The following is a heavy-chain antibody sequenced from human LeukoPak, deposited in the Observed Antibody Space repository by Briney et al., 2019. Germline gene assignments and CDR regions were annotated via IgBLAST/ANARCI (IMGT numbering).Heavy chain of an antibody. D-gene: IGHD3-10*01. Sequence: GGSLRLSCAASGFTFNSYALHWVRQAPGKGLEWVAVISYDGSNKYYADSVKGRFTISRDISKNTLYLQMNSLRAEDTAVYYCARGSGMVRGVIIKPFDYWGQGTLVTVSS. J-gene: IGHJ4*02. V-gene: IGHV3-30*04. CDR1: GFTFNSYA. CDR2: ISYDGSNK. CDR3: ARGSGMVRGVIIKPFDY.